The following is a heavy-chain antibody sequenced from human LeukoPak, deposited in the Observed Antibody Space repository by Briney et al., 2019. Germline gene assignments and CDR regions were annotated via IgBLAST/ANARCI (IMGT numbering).Heavy chain of an antibody. V-gene: IGHV4-30-4*08. D-gene: IGHD2-21*01. CDR2: IYYSGST. CDR1: GGSISSSSYY. CDR3: ARATLGVIAIHWFDY. Sequence: PSETLSLTCTVSGGSISSSSYYWGWIRQPPGKGLEWIGYIYYSGSTYYNPSLKSRVTISVDTSKNQFSLKLSSVTAADTAVYYCARATLGVIAIHWFDYWGQGTLVTVSS. J-gene: IGHJ4*02.